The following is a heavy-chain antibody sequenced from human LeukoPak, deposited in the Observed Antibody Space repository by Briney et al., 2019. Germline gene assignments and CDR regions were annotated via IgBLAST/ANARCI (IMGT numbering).Heavy chain of an antibody. J-gene: IGHJ6*02. D-gene: IGHD4-11*01. V-gene: IGHV5-51*01. CDR2: VYPGDSDT. Sequence: GESLKISCKGSGYNFTNYWIAWVRQMPGKGLEWMGIVYPGDSDTRYSPSFQGQVSTSADKSISTAYLQWSSLKASDTAMYYCAGSTVTTLDYYYGMDVWGQGTTVTVSS. CDR3: AGSTVTTLDYYYGMDV. CDR1: GYNFTNYW.